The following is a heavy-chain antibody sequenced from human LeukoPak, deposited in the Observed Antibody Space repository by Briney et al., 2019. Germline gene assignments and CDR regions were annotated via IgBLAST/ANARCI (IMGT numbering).Heavy chain of an antibody. D-gene: IGHD3-3*01. CDR1: GFTFSSYT. V-gene: IGHV3-30-3*01. J-gene: IGHJ4*02. CDR3: ARGPPYYDFWSGYYDY. CDR2: ISYDGSTK. Sequence: GGSLRLSCAASGFTFSSYTMHWVRQAPGKRLEWVAVISYDGSTKYYADSVKGRFTISRDNSKNTLYLQMNSLRAEDTAVYYCARGPPYYDFWSGYYDYWGQGTLVTVSS.